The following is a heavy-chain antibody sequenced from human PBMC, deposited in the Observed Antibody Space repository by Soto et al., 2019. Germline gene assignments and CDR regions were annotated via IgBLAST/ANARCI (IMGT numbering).Heavy chain of an antibody. CDR3: SKVDLVAASPRNFDD. D-gene: IGHD2-15*01. J-gene: IGHJ4*02. Sequence: PGGSLRLSCTATGFTFPTYAMSWVRQAPGKGLEWVAAISASGGTFYAASVKGRFTISRDNSKDTIYLKLNSLRAEDTAVYYCSKVDLVAASPRNFDDWGQGTLVTVSS. CDR1: GFTFPTYA. V-gene: IGHV3-23*01. CDR2: ISASGGT.